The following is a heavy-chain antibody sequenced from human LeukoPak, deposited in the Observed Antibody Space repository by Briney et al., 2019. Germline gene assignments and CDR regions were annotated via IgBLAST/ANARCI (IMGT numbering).Heavy chain of an antibody. CDR1: GGTFSSYA. D-gene: IGHD3-3*01. Sequence: SVKVSCKASGGTFSSYAISWVRQAPGQGLEWMGGIIPIFGTANYAQKFQGRVTITADESTSTAYMDLSSLRSEDTAVYYCAREYSVTIFGVVIRSDAFDIWGQGTMVTVSS. J-gene: IGHJ3*02. CDR2: IIPIFGTA. CDR3: AREYSVTIFGVVIRSDAFDI. V-gene: IGHV1-69*13.